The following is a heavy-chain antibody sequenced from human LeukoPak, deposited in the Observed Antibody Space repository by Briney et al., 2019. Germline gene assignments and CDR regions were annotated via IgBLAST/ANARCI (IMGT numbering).Heavy chain of an antibody. J-gene: IGHJ6*03. V-gene: IGHV1-69*13. CDR3: ARNLYLPIGGYYYYYMDV. CDR2: IVPIFGTA. D-gene: IGHD3-16*01. Sequence: SVKVSCKASGGTFSSYAISWVRQAPGQGLGWMGGIVPIFGTANYAQKFQGRVTITADESTSTAYMELSSLRSEDTAVYYCARNLYLPIGGYYYYYMDVWGKGTTVTVSS. CDR1: GGTFSSYA.